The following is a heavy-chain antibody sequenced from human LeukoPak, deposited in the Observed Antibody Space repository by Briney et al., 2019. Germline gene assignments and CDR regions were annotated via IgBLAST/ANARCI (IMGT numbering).Heavy chain of an antibody. V-gene: IGHV3-21*04. CDR2: ISSSSSYI. J-gene: IGHJ3*02. CDR1: GFTFSSYS. Sequence: GGSLRLSCAASGFTFSSYSMNWVRQAPGKGLEWVSSISSSSSYIYYADSVKGRFTISRDNSKNTLYLQMNSLRVEGTAVYHCAKGFYYGGSSDLSSFDIWGQGTMVTVSS. D-gene: IGHD4-23*01. CDR3: AKGFYYGGSSDLSSFDI.